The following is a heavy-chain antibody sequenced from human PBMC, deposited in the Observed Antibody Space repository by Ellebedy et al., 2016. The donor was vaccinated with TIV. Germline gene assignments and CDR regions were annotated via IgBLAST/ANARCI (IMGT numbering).Heavy chain of an antibody. V-gene: IGHV5-51*01. CDR1: GYSFIHYW. Sequence: ASVKVSCKGSGYSFIHYWIGWVRQMPGKGLEWMGIIHPGDSDTRYSPSFEGQVTISADMSISIAYLQWSSLQASDTAIYYCARGGQWPAARRALGVWGQGTAVTVSS. CDR2: IHPGDSDT. J-gene: IGHJ6*02. CDR3: ARGGQWPAARRALGV. D-gene: IGHD6-19*01.